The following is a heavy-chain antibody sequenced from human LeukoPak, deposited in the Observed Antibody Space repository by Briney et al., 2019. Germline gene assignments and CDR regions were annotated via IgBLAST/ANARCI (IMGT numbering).Heavy chain of an antibody. CDR1: GYKFVDYW. J-gene: IGHJ4*02. D-gene: IGHD3-9*01. V-gene: IGHV5-51*01. Sequence: LGGSLQISCQTSGYKFVDYWIAWVRQVPGKGLEWMGIIFPTESITTYSPSFQGQVSISADKSISTVYLFWSSLKASDTAMYFCARRMTGRYYFDYWGQGTLVTVSS. CDR2: IFPTESIT. CDR3: ARRMTGRYYFDY.